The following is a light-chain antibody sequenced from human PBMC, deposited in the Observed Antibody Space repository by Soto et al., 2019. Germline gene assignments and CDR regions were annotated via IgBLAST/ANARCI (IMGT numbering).Light chain of an antibody. CDR1: SSEVGSYPF. Sequence: QSALTQPASVSGSPGQSITISFTGTSSEVGSYPFVSCYQQHPSKAPTLMIYAATQRRSGVSDRFSGSKSGNTASLTISGLRAEDEANYYFSSHAVGSTLRFGGGTKVTVL. CDR3: SSHAVGSTLR. J-gene: IGLJ2*01. V-gene: IGLV2-23*01. CDR2: AAT.